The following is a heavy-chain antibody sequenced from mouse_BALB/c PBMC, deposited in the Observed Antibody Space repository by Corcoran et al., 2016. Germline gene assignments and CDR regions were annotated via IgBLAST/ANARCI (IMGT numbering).Heavy chain of an antibody. CDR2: ILPGSGST. Sequence: QVQLQQSGAELMKPGASVKISCKATGYTFSSYWIEWVKQRPGHGLEWIGEILPGSGSTNSNEKFKGKATFTADTSSNTADMQLSSLTSEDSAVDYCARNYGSSYDWYFDVWGAGTTVTVSS. CDR3: ARNYGSSYDWYFDV. J-gene: IGHJ1*01. CDR1: GYTFSSYW. V-gene: IGHV1-9*01. D-gene: IGHD1-1*01.